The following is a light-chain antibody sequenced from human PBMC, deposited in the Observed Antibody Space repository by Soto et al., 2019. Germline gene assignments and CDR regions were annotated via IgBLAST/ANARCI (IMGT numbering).Light chain of an antibody. CDR2: RTS. V-gene: IGKV1-5*03. J-gene: IGKJ2*01. Sequence: DIQLTQSPSTLSASVGDRVAITCRASQSFGTWLAWYQQKPGKAPNLLIYRTSSLGRGVPSRFSGGGSGTEFTLTISSLQPDDFPTYYCQQYNSDSFYTFGQGTKVEIK. CDR3: QQYNSDSFYT. CDR1: QSFGTW.